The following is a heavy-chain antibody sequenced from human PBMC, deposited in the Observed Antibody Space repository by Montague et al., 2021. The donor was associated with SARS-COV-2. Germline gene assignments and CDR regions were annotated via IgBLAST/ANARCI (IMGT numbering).Heavy chain of an antibody. Sequence: SETLSLTCTVSGGSISSSSYYWGWIRPPPGKGLEWLGSIYYSGSTYYXXXLQSRVTISVSTSKNQFSLKLSSVTAADTAVYYCARHASYDYSKDLYYYYYYGMDVWGQGTTVTVSS. D-gene: IGHD4-11*01. V-gene: IGHV4-39*01. CDR1: GGSISSSSYY. CDR3: ARHASYDYSKDLYYYYYYGMDV. CDR2: IYYSGST. J-gene: IGHJ6*02.